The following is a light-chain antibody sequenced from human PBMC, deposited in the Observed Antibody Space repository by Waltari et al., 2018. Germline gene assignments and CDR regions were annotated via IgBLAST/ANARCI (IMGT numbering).Light chain of an antibody. CDR1: QSVLYSSNNKNY. CDR2: WAS. J-gene: IGKJ5*01. V-gene: IGKV4-1*01. CDR3: QQYYSTRPIT. Sequence: DIVMTQSPDSLAVSLGERAPITCKSSQSVLYSSNNKNYLAWYQQKPGQPPKLLIYWASTRESGVPDRFSGSGSGTDFTLTISSLQAEDVAVYYCQQYYSTRPITFGQGTRLEIK.